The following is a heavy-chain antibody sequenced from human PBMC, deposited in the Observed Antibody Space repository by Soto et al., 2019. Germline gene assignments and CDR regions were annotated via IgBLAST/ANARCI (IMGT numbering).Heavy chain of an antibody. CDR2: IPYDGSNK. Sequence: GSLRLSCAASGFTFSSYAMHWVRQAPGKGLEWVAVIPYDGSNKYYADSVKGRFTISRDNSKNTLYLQMNSLRAEDMAVYYCARGGGWSSPFDYWGQGTLVTVSS. D-gene: IGHD6-19*01. CDR1: GFTFSSYA. V-gene: IGHV3-30-3*01. CDR3: ARGGGWSSPFDY. J-gene: IGHJ4*02.